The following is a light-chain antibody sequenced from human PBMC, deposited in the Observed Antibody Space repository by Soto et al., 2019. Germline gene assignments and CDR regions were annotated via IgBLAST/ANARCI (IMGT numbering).Light chain of an antibody. CDR2: WAS. Sequence: DIVMTQSPDSLAVSLGERATINCKSSQSLLYSSNSKNYLAWYQRKSGQPPKLLIYWASTRESGVPDRFSGSGSGTDFTLTISSLQADDGAVYYCQQYLSIPRTFGQGTKVEIK. J-gene: IGKJ1*01. CDR1: QSLLYSSNSKNY. CDR3: QQYLSIPRT. V-gene: IGKV4-1*01.